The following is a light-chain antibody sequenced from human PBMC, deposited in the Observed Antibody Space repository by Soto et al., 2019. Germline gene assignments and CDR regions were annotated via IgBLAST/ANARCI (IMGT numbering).Light chain of an antibody. V-gene: IGKV3-20*01. Sequence: EIVLTQSPGTLSLSPGERASLSCRASQSVSSSSFAWYQQKPGQAPRLLIFGASTRATGVPDRFSGSGSGTDFTLTISRLESEDFAVYYCQQYGTSPWTFGQGTKV. CDR1: QSVSSSS. CDR3: QQYGTSPWT. CDR2: GAS. J-gene: IGKJ1*01.